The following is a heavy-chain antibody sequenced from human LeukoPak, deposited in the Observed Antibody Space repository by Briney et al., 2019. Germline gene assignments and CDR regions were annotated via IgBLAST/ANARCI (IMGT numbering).Heavy chain of an antibody. Sequence: SETLSLTCTVSGGSASSSFYYWGWIRQPPGKGLEWIGGMYFSGSTHYNPSLKSRVTISVDTSKNQFSLKLTSVTAADTAVYYCANAASYSVDYWGQGTLVTVSS. J-gene: IGHJ4*02. V-gene: IGHV4-39*01. CDR1: GGSASSSFYY. CDR2: MYFSGST. CDR3: ANAASYSVDY. D-gene: IGHD1-26*01.